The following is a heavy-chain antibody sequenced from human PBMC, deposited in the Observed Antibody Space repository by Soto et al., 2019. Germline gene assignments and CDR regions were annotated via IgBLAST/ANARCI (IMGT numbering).Heavy chain of an antibody. Sequence: PGGSLRLSCAASGFSLSSYWMSWVRQAPGKGLEWVANIKQDGSEKYYVDSVKGRFTISRDNAKNSLYLQMNSLRAEDTAVYYCARDHGHYDSSGYYSVFDYWGQGTLVTVSS. D-gene: IGHD3-22*01. CDR2: IKQDGSEK. V-gene: IGHV3-7*01. CDR1: GFSLSSYW. CDR3: ARDHGHYDSSGYYSVFDY. J-gene: IGHJ4*02.